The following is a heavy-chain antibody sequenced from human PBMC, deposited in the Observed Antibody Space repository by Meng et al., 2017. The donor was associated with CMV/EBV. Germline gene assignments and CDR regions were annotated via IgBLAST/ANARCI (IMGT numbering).Heavy chain of an antibody. Sequence: QRVESGGCLVQPGGSLSLPFAASGFTFSSYWMHWVRQGPGKGLVWVSRINSDGSSTSYADSVKGRFTISRDNAKNTLYLQMNSLRAEDTAVYYCARDRLLGWFDPWGQGTLVTVSS. J-gene: IGHJ5*02. D-gene: IGHD7-27*01. V-gene: IGHV3-74*01. CDR1: GFTFSSYW. CDR2: INSDGSST. CDR3: ARDRLLGWFDP.